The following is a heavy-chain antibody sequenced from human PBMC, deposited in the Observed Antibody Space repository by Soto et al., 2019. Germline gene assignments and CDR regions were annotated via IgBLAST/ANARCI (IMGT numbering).Heavy chain of an antibody. J-gene: IGHJ5*02. CDR2: ISAYNGNT. CDR3: ARDLGGYCSGGSGYSGHWFDP. V-gene: IGHV1-18*01. CDR1: GYTFTSYG. D-gene: IGHD2-15*01. Sequence: ASVKVSCKASGYTFTSYGISWVRQAPGQGLEWMGWISAYNGNTNYAQKLQGRVTMTTDTSTSTAYMELRSLRSDDTAVYYCARDLGGYCSGGSGYSGHWFDPWGQGTLVTVS.